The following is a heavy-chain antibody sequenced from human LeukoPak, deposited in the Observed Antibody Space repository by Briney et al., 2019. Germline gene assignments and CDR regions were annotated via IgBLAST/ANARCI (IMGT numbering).Heavy chain of an antibody. Sequence: KISCKGSGYTFTHYWIAWVRQAPGQGLEWMGWINPNSGGTNYAQKFQGRVTMTRDTSISTAYMELSRLRSDDTAVYYCARVGSRPDSSSWYGGTTYYFDYWGQGTLVTVSS. CDR1: GYTFTHYW. CDR3: ARVGSRPDSSSWYGGTTYYFDY. V-gene: IGHV1-2*02. D-gene: IGHD6-13*01. J-gene: IGHJ4*02. CDR2: INPNSGGT.